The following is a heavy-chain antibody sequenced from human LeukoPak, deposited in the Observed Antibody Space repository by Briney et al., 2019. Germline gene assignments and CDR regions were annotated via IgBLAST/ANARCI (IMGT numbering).Heavy chain of an antibody. D-gene: IGHD3-22*01. CDR1: GFTFSCYS. Sequence: PGGSLRLSCAASGFTFSCYSMNWVRQAPGKGLEWVSYISIISSAMYYADSVKGRFTISRDNAKNSLFLQMNSLRAEDTAVYYCARVKGPFYDSSGLDAFDIWGQGTMVTVSS. CDR3: ARVKGPFYDSSGLDAFDI. V-gene: IGHV3-48*01. CDR2: ISIISSAM. J-gene: IGHJ3*02.